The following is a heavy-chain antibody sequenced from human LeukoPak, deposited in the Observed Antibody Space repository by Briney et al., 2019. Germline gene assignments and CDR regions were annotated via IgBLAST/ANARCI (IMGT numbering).Heavy chain of an antibody. D-gene: IGHD5-18*01. J-gene: IGHJ6*02. Sequence: GGSLRLSCAASGFTFSNYNMNWVRQAPGKGLEWVSYISSSSSYIYYADSVKGRFTISRDNAKNSLYLQMNSLRAEDTAVYYCTRDRVTYGMDVWGQGTTVTVSS. CDR2: ISSSSSYI. CDR3: TRDRVTYGMDV. V-gene: IGHV3-21*01. CDR1: GFTFSNYN.